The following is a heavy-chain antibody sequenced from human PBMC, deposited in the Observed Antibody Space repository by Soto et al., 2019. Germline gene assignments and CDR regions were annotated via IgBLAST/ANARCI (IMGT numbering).Heavy chain of an antibody. CDR1: GFTFTAYT. V-gene: IGHV3-48*01. CDR3: ARDEHYAFDY. D-gene: IGHD4-17*01. J-gene: IGHJ4*02. CDR2: ISSRNGAI. Sequence: ESGGALVQPGGSLRLSCAVSGFTFTAYTMNWVRQAPGKGLEWVSYISSRNGAIYADSVKGRFTISTDDAKNSVYLQMDSLRAEDTAVYYCARDEHYAFDYWGQGTLVIVSS.